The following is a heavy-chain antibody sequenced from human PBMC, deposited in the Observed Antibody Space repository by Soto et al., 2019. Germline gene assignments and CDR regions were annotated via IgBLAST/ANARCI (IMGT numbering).Heavy chain of an antibody. CDR2: IDHDGPT. V-gene: IGHV3-74*01. J-gene: IGHJ4*02. CDR1: GFTFSNYW. Sequence: EVQLVESGGGLVQPGGSLRLSCAGSGFTFSNYWMHWVHQAPGKGLEWVSRIDHDGPTDYADSVRGRFTISRDNAENTLYLQMNSLRPEDTAVYYCVRDSHGDYWGKGTLVIVSS. CDR3: VRDSHGDY.